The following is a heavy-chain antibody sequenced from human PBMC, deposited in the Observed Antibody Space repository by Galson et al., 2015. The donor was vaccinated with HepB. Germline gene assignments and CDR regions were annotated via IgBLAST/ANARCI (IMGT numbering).Heavy chain of an antibody. CDR2: IIPIFGTA. Sequence: SVKVSCKASGGTFSSYAISWVRQAPGQGLEWMGGIIPIFGTANYAQKFQGRVTTTADESTSTAYMELSSLRSEDTAVYYCARAVYGGNSDFDYWGQGTLVTVSS. J-gene: IGHJ4*02. CDR1: GGTFSSYA. V-gene: IGHV1-69*13. D-gene: IGHD4-23*01. CDR3: ARAVYGGNSDFDY.